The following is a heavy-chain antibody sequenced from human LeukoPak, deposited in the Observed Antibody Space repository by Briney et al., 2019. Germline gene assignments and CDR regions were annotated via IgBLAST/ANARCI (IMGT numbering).Heavy chain of an antibody. D-gene: IGHD5-18*01. CDR3: ARGGRSGYRYFDY. CDR2: ISPNTGGT. J-gene: IGHJ4*02. V-gene: IGHV1-2*06. Sequence: ASVKVSCKASEYTFTDYYIHWIRQAPGQGLEWMGRISPNTGGTDHAREFRDKITMTRDTSISTAYIELSRLISDDTAVYYCARGGRSGYRYFDYWGQGTLVTVSS. CDR1: EYTFTDYY.